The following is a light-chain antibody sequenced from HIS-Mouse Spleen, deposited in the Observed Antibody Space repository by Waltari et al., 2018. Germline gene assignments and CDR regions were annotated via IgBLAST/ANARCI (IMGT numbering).Light chain of an antibody. Sequence: EIVLTQSPATLSLSPGERATLSCRASQRVSSYLAWYQQKPGQGPRLLIYDASNRATGIPARFSGSGSGTDFTLTISSLEPEDFAVYYCQQRSNWLTFGGGTKVEIK. J-gene: IGKJ4*01. CDR2: DAS. V-gene: IGKV3-11*01. CDR3: QQRSNWLT. CDR1: QRVSSY.